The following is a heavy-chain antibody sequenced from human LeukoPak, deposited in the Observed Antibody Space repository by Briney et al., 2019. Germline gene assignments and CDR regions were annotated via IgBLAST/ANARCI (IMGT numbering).Heavy chain of an antibody. CDR1: GGTFSSYA. CDR3: ARGSPLGDLDY. V-gene: IGHV1-69*04. J-gene: IGHJ4*02. Sequence: SVKVSCKASGGTFSSYAISWVRQAPGQGLEWMGRIIPILGIANYAQKFQGRVTITADKSTSTAYMELSSLRSEDTAVYYCARGSPLGDLDYWGQGTLVTVSS. CDR2: IIPILGIA. D-gene: IGHD3-16*01.